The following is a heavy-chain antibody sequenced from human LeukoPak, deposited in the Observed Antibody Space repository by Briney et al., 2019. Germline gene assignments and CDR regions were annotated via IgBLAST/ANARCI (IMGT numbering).Heavy chain of an antibody. D-gene: IGHD3-22*01. V-gene: IGHV3-23*01. CDR1: GFTFRSYA. CDR3: AKTREPYYDSSAIDY. CDR2: IIGSGSTT. J-gene: IGHJ4*02. Sequence: GGSLRLSCAASGFTFRSYAMRWVRQAPGKGLEWVSGIIGSGSTTYYTDSVKGRFTISRDNSKDTLYLQMNSLRAEDTAVYYCAKTREPYYDSSAIDYWGQGTLVTVSS.